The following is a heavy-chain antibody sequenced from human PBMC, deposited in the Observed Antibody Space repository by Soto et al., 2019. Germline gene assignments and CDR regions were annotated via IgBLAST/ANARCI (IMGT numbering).Heavy chain of an antibody. J-gene: IGHJ4*02. CDR1: GYTFTSYG. D-gene: IGHD5-12*01. Sequence: GASVKVSCKASGYTFTSYGISWVRQAPGQGLEWMGWISAYNGNTNYAQKLQGRVTMTTDTSTSTAYMELRSLRSDDTAVYYCARDWGEEMATITVYWGQGTLVTVSS. CDR3: ARDWGEEMATITVY. CDR2: ISAYNGNT. V-gene: IGHV1-18*04.